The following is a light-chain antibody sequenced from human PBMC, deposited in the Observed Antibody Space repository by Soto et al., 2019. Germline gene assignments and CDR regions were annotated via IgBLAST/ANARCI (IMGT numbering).Light chain of an antibody. J-gene: IGLJ2*01. Sequence: QSVLTQPRSVSGSPGQSVTISCTETSNDVGGHKYVSWYKQHPGKAPKLMIFDDTERPSGVPDRFSGSKSGNTASLTISGLQAEDEADYCCCSDAGTYKLRFGGGTKVTVL. V-gene: IGLV2-11*01. CDR1: SNDVGGHKY. CDR2: DDT. CDR3: CSDAGTYKLR.